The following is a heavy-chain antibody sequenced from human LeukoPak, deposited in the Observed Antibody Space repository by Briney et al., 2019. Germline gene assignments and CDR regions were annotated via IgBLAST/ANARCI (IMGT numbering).Heavy chain of an antibody. J-gene: IGHJ4*02. V-gene: IGHV3-23*01. D-gene: IGHD1-26*01. CDR3: AKDGELPFDY. CDR1: GFTFSSYA. CDR2: ISGSGGST. Sequence: GGSLRLSCAASGFTFSSYAMSWVRQAPGKGLEWVSAISGSGGSTYYADSVKGRFTISRDISENTLYLQMNSLRAEDTAVYYCAKDGELPFDYWGQGTLATVSS.